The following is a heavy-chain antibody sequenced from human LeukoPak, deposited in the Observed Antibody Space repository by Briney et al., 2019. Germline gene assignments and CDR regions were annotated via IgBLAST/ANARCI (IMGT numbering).Heavy chain of an antibody. CDR2: IIPIFGTA. J-gene: IGHJ5*02. CDR3: AGQITFGGVIVSWFDP. Sequence: SSVKVSCKASGGTFSSYAISWVRQAPGQGLEWMGGIIPIFGTANYAQKFQGRVTITADESTSTAYMELSSLRSEDTAVYYCAGQITFGGVIVSWFDPWGQGTLVTVSS. D-gene: IGHD3-16*02. CDR1: GGTFSSYA. V-gene: IGHV1-69*01.